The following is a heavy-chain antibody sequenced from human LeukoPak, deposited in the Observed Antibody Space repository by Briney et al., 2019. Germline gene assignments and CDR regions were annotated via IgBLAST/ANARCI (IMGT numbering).Heavy chain of an antibody. V-gene: IGHV1-2*02. CDR2: INPNSGDT. D-gene: IGHD2-2*01. J-gene: IGHJ4*02. CDR1: GYTSTAYY. Sequence: VSVKVSCKASGYTSTAYYLHWVRQAPGQGLEWMGWINPNSGDTNYAQKFQGRVTMTRDTSITTAYMELSRLTSDDTAIYYCARDRMGDCATTSCYLAYWGQGTLVTVSS. CDR3: ARDRMGDCATTSCYLAY.